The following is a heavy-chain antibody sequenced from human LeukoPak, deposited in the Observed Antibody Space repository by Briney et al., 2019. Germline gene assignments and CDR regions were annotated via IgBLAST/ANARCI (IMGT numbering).Heavy chain of an antibody. Sequence: GGSLRLSCAASGFTFSDHYLDWVRQAPGKGLEWVAVISYDGSNKYYADSVKGRFTISRDNSKNTLYLQMNSLRAEDTAVYYCARPKLRGVVPDRSPLGYWGQGTLVTVSS. CDR3: ARPKLRGVVPDRSPLGY. D-gene: IGHD2-21*01. J-gene: IGHJ4*02. V-gene: IGHV3-30*04. CDR2: ISYDGSNK. CDR1: GFTFSDHY.